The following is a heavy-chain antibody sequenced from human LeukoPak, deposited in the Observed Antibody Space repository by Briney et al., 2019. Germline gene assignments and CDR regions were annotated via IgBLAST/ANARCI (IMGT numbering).Heavy chain of an antibody. CDR1: GGSINNYY. CDR2: IYYSGST. J-gene: IGHJ6*03. Sequence: SETLSLTCTVSGGSINNYYWNWIRQPPGKGLEWIGYIYYSGSTNYNPSLKSRVTISVDTSKNQFSLKLSSVTAADTAVYYCARAAYCSGGSCYESPYYYYYYMDVWGKGTTVTVSS. CDR3: ARAAYCSGGSCYESPYYYYYYMDV. V-gene: IGHV4-59*01. D-gene: IGHD2-15*01.